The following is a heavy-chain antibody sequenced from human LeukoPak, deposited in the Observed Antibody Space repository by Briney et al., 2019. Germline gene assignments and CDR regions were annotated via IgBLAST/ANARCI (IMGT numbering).Heavy chain of an antibody. Sequence: GWALILSCAASGFTFSSDAMSLGREAPGKGLERVSAISGSGGSKYYADSVKGRFTISRDNSKNTLYLQMNSLRAEDTAVYYCAKDGSGSYYGYYFDYWGQGTLVTVSS. CDR2: ISGSGGSK. V-gene: IGHV3-23*01. CDR3: AKDGSGSYYGYYFDY. CDR1: GFTFSSDA. D-gene: IGHD3-10*01. J-gene: IGHJ4*02.